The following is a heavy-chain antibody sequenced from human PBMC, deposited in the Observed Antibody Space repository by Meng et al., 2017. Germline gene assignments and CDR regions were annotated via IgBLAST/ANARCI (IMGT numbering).Heavy chain of an antibody. CDR3: AISLVATRDIDY. J-gene: IGHJ4*02. V-gene: IGHV3-21*01. CDR1: GFTFSSYS. D-gene: IGHD5-12*01. Sequence: EVELGESGGGLGKPGGSLRLSCAASGFTFSSYSMNWVRQAPGKGLEWVSSISSSSSYIYYADSVKGRFTISRDNAKNSLYLQMNSLRAEDTAVYYCAISLVATRDIDYWGQGTLVTVSS. CDR2: ISSSSSYI.